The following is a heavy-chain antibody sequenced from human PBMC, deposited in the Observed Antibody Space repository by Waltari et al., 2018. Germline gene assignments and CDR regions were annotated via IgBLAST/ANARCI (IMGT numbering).Heavy chain of an antibody. D-gene: IGHD2-2*03. J-gene: IGHJ4*02. V-gene: IGHV4-38-2*01. Sequence: QVHLQESGPGLLKASETLSLTCGVSAYSINSGSYWGWIRQPPGKGLEWVATIYHDGTTYYNPSLKSRATISMDTSKNHFSLKLQSVTAADTAVYYCTRQVLGYCTSAACRRLESWGQGTLVTVSS. CDR2: IYHDGTT. CDR1: AYSINSGSY. CDR3: TRQVLGYCTSAACRRLES.